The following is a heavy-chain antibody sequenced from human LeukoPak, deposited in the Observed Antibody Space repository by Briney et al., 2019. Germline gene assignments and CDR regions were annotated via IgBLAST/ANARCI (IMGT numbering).Heavy chain of an antibody. CDR2: ISTSGST. V-gene: IGHV4-4*07. J-gene: IGHJ4*02. CDR3: ARASAAAFDY. CDR1: GGSISSNY. Sequence: SETLPLTCTVSGGSISSNYWSWIRQPAGKGLEWIGRISTSGSTNYNPSLKSRVTISIDTSKNHFSLNLSSVTAADTAVYYCARASAAAFDYWGQGTLVTVSS. D-gene: IGHD6-13*01.